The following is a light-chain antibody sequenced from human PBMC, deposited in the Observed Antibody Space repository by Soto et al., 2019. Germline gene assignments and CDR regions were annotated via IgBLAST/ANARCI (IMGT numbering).Light chain of an antibody. J-gene: IGKJ5*01. CDR2: DAS. CDR3: QQRSNWAIT. V-gene: IGKV3-11*01. Sequence: EIVITQPPATLSVSPGEGATLSCRASQSVSSYFTWYQEKPGQAPRLLIYDASTRATGIPARFSGSGSGTDFTLTISSLEPEDFAVYYCQQRSNWAITFGQGTRLEIK. CDR1: QSVSSY.